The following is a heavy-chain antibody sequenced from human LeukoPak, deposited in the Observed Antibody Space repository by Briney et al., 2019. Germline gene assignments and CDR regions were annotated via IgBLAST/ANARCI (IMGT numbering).Heavy chain of an antibody. V-gene: IGHV4-38-2*02. CDR3: ARGSLWSGYSNWFDP. D-gene: IGHD3-3*01. J-gene: IGHJ5*02. CDR1: GYSISSGYY. CDR2: IYHSGST. Sequence: SETLSLTCTVSGYSISSGYYWGWIRQPPGKGLEWIGSIYHSGSTYYNPSLKSRVTISVDTSKNQFSLKLSSVTAADTAVYYCARGSLWSGYSNWFDPWGQGTLVTVPS.